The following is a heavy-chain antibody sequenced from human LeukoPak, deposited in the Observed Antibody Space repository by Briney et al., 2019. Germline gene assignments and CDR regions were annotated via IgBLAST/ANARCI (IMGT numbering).Heavy chain of an antibody. CDR2: ISSSSSTI. CDR1: GFTFSSYS. V-gene: IGHV3-48*04. CDR3: ARVGYCSGGSCYKAMLFDI. D-gene: IGHD2-15*01. J-gene: IGHJ3*02. Sequence: GGSLRLSCAASGFTFSSYSMNWVRQAPGKGLEWVSYISSSSSTIYYADSVKGRFTISRDNAKNSLYLQMNSLRAEDTAVYYCARVGYCSGGSCYKAMLFDIWGQGTMVTVSS.